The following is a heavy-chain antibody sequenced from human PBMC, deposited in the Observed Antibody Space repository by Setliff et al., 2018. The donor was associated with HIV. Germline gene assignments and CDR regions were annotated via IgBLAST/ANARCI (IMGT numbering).Heavy chain of an antibody. CDR3: ARGPTRFYFDY. V-gene: IGHV4-59*01. CDR2: ISYSGST. J-gene: IGHJ4*02. D-gene: IGHD1-1*01. CDR1: GGSISSYY. Sequence: SETLSLTCTVSGGSISSYYWSWIRQPPGKGLEWIGYISYSGSTNYNPSLKSRVTILVDTSKNHFSLKLTSVTAADTAVYYGARGPTRFYFDYWGQGTLVTVSS.